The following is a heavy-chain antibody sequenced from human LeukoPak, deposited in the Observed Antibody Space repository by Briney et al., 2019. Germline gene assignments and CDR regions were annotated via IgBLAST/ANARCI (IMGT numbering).Heavy chain of an antibody. CDR1: GYTFTSYY. D-gene: IGHD3-9*01. Sequence: ASVKVSCKASGYTFTSYYMHWVRQAPGQGLEWMGIINPSGGSTSYAQKFQGRVTMTRDTSISTAYMELSRLRSDDTAVYYCAREIYYDIDYWGQGTLVTVSS. CDR2: INPSGGST. V-gene: IGHV1-46*01. J-gene: IGHJ4*02. CDR3: AREIYYDIDY.